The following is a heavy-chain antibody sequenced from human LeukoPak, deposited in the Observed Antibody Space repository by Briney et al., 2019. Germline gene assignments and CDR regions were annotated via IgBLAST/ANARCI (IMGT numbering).Heavy chain of an antibody. CDR1: GYTFTGYY. J-gene: IGHJ6*03. D-gene: IGHD5-12*01. CDR2: INPNSGGT. CDR3: ARAQSGYDRYYYYYMDV. V-gene: IGHV1-2*02. Sequence: ASVKVSCKASGYTFTGYYMHWVRQAPGQGLEWMGWINPNSGGTNYAQKFQGRVTMTRDTSISTAYMELSRLRSDDTAVYYCARAQSGYDRYYYYYMDVWGKGTTVTVSS.